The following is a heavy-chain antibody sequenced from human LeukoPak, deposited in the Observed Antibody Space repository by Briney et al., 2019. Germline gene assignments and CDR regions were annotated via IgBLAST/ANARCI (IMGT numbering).Heavy chain of an antibody. CDR2: INAGNGKT. D-gene: IGHD4-17*01. CDR1: GYILTDYA. J-gene: IGHJ4*02. CDR3: ARARWTSTVTTYYLDF. Sequence: ASVKVSCKASGYILTDYAIQWVRQAPGQGLEWMGWINAGNGKTKYSQKFQGRVTITRDTSASTAYMELSGLRSDDTAVYYCARARWTSTVTTYYLDFWGQGTLVTVSS. V-gene: IGHV1-3*01.